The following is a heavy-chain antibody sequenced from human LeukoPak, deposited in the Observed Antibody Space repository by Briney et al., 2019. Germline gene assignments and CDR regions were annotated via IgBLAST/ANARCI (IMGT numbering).Heavy chain of an antibody. CDR1: GYTFTDYG. CDR3: TTGEAGFSRYEY. Sequence: ASVRVSCTGSGYTFTDYGLNWVRQAPGEGLEWMGWSSLANGNTNYAQKLQGRVTMTIDTSTGTAYMELRSLRSDDTAIYYCTTGEAGFSRYEYWGQGTVVTVSS. J-gene: IGHJ4*02. D-gene: IGHD6-19*01. CDR2: SSLANGNT. V-gene: IGHV1-18*01.